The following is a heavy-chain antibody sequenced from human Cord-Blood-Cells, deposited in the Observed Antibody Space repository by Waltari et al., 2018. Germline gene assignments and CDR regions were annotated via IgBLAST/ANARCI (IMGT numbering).Heavy chain of an antibody. CDR3: ARGGNGYCSSTSCYGGWFDP. J-gene: IGHJ5*02. CDR1: GFTVSSNY. D-gene: IGHD2-2*03. CDR2: IYSGGSR. V-gene: IGHV3-53*02. Sequence: EVQLVETGGGLIQPGGSLRLSGAASGFTVSSNYMSWVRQAPGKGLEWVSVIYSGGSRYYADSVKGRFTISRDNSNNTLYLQMNSLRAEDTAVYYCARGGNGYCSSTSCYGGWFDPWGQGTLVTVSS.